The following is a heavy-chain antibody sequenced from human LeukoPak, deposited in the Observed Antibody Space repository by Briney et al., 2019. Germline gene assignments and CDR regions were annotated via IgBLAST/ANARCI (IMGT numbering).Heavy chain of an antibody. J-gene: IGHJ4*02. CDR1: GFTFNDSA. Sequence: GGSLRLSCATSGFTFNDSAMYWVRQASGKGLQWVGRIRSKANNYATVYTASVKGRFTISGDDSKNTAYLQMNSLKTEDTAVYYCTRHSDVGYYCSSTSCYNDYWGQGTLVTVSS. D-gene: IGHD2-2*02. V-gene: IGHV3-73*01. CDR2: IRSKANNYAT. CDR3: TRHSDVGYYCSSTSCYNDY.